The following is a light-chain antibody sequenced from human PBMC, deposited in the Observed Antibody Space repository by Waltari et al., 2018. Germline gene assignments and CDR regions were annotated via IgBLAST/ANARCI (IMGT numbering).Light chain of an antibody. Sequence: DIVMTQSPDSLAVSLGERATINCKSIQSFLYSSNNKNYLAWYQQKPGQPPKLLIYWASTMESGVPDRFSGSGSGTDFTLTISSLQAEDVAVYYCQQYYSTPLTFGGGTKVEIK. J-gene: IGKJ4*01. CDR1: QSFLYSSNNKNY. V-gene: IGKV4-1*01. CDR2: WAS. CDR3: QQYYSTPLT.